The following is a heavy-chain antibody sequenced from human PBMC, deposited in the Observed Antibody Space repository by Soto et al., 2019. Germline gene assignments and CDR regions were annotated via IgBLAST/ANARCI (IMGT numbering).Heavy chain of an antibody. CDR2: VHYSGKT. CDR1: GGSIIISNYY. D-gene: IGHD4-17*01. J-gene: IGHJ4*02. Sequence: QLQLQESGPGLVKPSETLSLTCTVSGGSIIISNYYWGWIRQPPGKGLEWIGSVHYSGKTFYNPSLQSRVTVSVDTSKNPFSLKLTPVSAADPAVYYFAMTTELDSRGQGSLGTVSS. CDR3: AMTTELDS. V-gene: IGHV4-39*01.